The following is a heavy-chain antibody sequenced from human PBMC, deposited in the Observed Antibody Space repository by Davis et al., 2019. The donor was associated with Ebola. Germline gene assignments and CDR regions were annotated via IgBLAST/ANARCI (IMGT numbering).Heavy chain of an antibody. CDR1: GYTFTSYG. V-gene: IGHV1-18*01. CDR3: ARHRVGYGDYYSYGMEV. CDR2: ISAYNGNT. D-gene: IGHD4-17*01. Sequence: ASVKVSCKASGYTFTSYGISWVRQAPGQGLEWMGWISAYNGNTNYAQKLQGRVTMTTDTSTSTAYMELRSLRSDDTAVYYCARHRVGYGDYYSYGMEVRGQGTTVTVSS. J-gene: IGHJ6*02.